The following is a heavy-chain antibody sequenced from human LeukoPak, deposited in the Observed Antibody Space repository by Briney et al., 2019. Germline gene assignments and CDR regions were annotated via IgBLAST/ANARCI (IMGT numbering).Heavy chain of an antibody. CDR1: GFTFSSYG. CDR2: INWNGGST. J-gene: IGHJ6*03. V-gene: IGHV3-20*04. CDR3: AREGGYSYGSLYYYYMDV. D-gene: IGHD5-18*01. Sequence: RAGGSLRLSCAASGFTFSSYGMSWVRQAPGKGLEWVSGINWNGGSTGYADSVKGRFTISRDNAKNSLYLQMNSLRAEDTALYYCAREGGYSYGSLYYYYMDVWGKGTTVTVSS.